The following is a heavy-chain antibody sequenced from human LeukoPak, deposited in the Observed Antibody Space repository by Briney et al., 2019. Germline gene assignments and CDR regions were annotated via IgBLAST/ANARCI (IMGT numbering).Heavy chain of an antibody. V-gene: IGHV3-30*18. CDR3: AKAFTVTRN. J-gene: IGHJ4*02. CDR1: GFTFSSYG. CDR2: ISYDGSNK. D-gene: IGHD4-17*01. Sequence: PGGSLRLSCAASGFTFSSYGMHWVRQAPGKGLEWVAVISYDGSNKYYADSVKGRFTISRDNSKNTLYLQMNSLRAEDTAVYYCAKAFTVTRNWGQGTLVTVSS.